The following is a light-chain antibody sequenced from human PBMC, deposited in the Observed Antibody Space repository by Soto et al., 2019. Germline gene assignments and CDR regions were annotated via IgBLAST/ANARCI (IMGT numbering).Light chain of an antibody. V-gene: IGLV2-23*02. CDR2: EVS. J-gene: IGLJ1*01. Sequence: QSVLTQPASVSGSPGQSITISCTGTSSDVGSYNVVSWYQQHPGKAPKLLIYEVSKRPSGVSDRFSGSKSGNTASLTISGLQAEDEADYHCCPYAGSSSAYVFGTGTKVTV. CDR3: CPYAGSSSAYV. CDR1: SSDVGSYNV.